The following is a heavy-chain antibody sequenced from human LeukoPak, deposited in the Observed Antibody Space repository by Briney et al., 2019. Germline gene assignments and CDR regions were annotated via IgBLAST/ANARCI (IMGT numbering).Heavy chain of an antibody. V-gene: IGHV5-51*01. Sequence: RGESLKISCKGSGYTFSSYWIGWVRQMPGKGLEWMGIIYPDDSDTRYSPSFQAQVTISADKSISTAYLQWSSLKASDTAMYYCARLAYCSNDVCYSNYYYSMDVWGKGTTVTVSS. D-gene: IGHD2-8*01. CDR2: IYPDDSDT. CDR1: GYTFSSYW. CDR3: ARLAYCSNDVCYSNYYYSMDV. J-gene: IGHJ6*03.